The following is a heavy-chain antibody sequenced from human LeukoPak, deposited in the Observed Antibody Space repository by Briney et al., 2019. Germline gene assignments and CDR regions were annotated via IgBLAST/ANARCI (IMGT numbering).Heavy chain of an antibody. D-gene: IGHD3-22*01. V-gene: IGHV1-18*03. J-gene: IGHJ4*02. CDR1: VYTFARYG. CDR3: ARVRVNSYYDSSGYLDY. Sequence: AAVTVSFQSSVYTFARYGISWVRPAPAQGREWMGLISAYNGNTHYAQKLQARVTMTKYTSTRTAYMELRSLRSDDMAVYYCARVRVNSYYDSSGYLDYWGQGTLVTVSS. CDR2: ISAYNGNT.